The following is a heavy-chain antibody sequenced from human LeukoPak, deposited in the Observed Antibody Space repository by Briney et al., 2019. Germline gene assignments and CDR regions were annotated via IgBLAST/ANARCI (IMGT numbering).Heavy chain of an antibody. Sequence: TGGSLRLSCAASGFTFSSYGMHWVRQAPGKGLEWVAVISYDGSNKYYADSVKGRFTISRDNSKNTLYLQMNSLRAEDTAVYYCAKDLGGGGSGFDYWGQGTLVTVSS. CDR3: AKDLGGGGSGFDY. J-gene: IGHJ4*02. V-gene: IGHV3-30*18. CDR1: GFTFSSYG. CDR2: ISYDGSNK. D-gene: IGHD3-10*01.